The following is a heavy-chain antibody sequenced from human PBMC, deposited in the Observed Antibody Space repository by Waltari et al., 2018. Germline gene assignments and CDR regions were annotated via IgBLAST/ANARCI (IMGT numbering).Heavy chain of an antibody. CDR3: ARDKRARYCSSTSCYGIDY. V-gene: IGHV4-34*01. J-gene: IGHJ4*02. CDR1: GGSFSGYY. Sequence: QVQLQQWGAGLLKPSETLSLTCAVYGGSFSGYYWSWIRQPPGKGLEWIGEINHSGSTNYNPSLKSRVTISVDTSKNQFSLKLSSVTAADTAVYYCARDKRARYCSSTSCYGIDYWGQGTLVTVSS. D-gene: IGHD2-2*01. CDR2: INHSGST.